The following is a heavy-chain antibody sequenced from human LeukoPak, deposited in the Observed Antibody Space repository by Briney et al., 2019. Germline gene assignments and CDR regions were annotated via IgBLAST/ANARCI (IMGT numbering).Heavy chain of an antibody. D-gene: IGHD6-19*01. CDR3: ARGGKKNTSGWYFAFDI. J-gene: IGHJ3*02. Sequence: GGSLRLSCEASGFTVSSYYMSWVRQAPGKGLEWISVIYSGGRTYYADSVKGRFTISRDNSQNTLYLQMNSLRVEDTAVYYCARGGKKNTSGWYFAFDIWGQGTMVTVSS. CDR1: GFTVSSYY. V-gene: IGHV3-53*01. CDR2: IYSGGRT.